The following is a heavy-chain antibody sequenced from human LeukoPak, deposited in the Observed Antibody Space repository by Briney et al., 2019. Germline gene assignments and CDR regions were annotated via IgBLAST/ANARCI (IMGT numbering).Heavy chain of an antibody. CDR2: IKEDGSDE. V-gene: IGHV3-7*01. J-gene: IGHJ3*02. CDR3: ARAHGAFEI. Sequence: PGGSLRLSCVASGFTFSHYWMSWVRQAPGKGLEWVANIKEDGSDEYYVDSVKGRFTISRDNAKNSLFLQMNSLRAEDTAVYYCARAHGAFEIWGQGTMVTVSS. CDR1: GFTFSHYW.